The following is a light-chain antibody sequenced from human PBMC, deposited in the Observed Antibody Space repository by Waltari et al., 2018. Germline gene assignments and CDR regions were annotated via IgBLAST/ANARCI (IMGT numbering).Light chain of an antibody. CDR1: QSVGNF. V-gene: IGKV3-11*01. Sequence: EIVLTQSPATLSLSPGERATLSFRASQSVGNFLAWYQLKPGQPPRLLIYDSSSRATGIPPRFSGSGSGTDFTLTISSLEPEDFAVYYCQHRSKWPPLTFGGGTKVEIK. CDR3: QHRSKWPPLT. CDR2: DSS. J-gene: IGKJ4*01.